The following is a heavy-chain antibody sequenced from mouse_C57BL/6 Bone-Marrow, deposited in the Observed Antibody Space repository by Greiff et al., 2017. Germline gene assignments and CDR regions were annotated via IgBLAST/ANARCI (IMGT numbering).Heavy chain of an antibody. V-gene: IGHV2-2*01. CDR2: IWSGGST. Sequence: VQLQQSGPGLVQPSQSLSITCTVSGFSLTSYGVHWVRQSPGKGLEWLGVIWSGGSTDYNAAFISRLSISKDNSKSQVFFKMNSLQADDTAIYYCASNYDYDWFAYWGQGTLVTVSA. D-gene: IGHD2-4*01. CDR3: ASNYDYDWFAY. J-gene: IGHJ3*01. CDR1: GFSLTSYG.